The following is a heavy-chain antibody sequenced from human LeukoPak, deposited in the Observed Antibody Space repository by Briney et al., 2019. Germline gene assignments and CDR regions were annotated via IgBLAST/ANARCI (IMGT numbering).Heavy chain of an antibody. CDR2: ISYDGSNK. J-gene: IGHJ4*02. CDR3: ARGSSGSYFQFIDY. D-gene: IGHD1-26*01. Sequence: GGSLRLSCAASGFTFSSYAMHWVRQAPGKGLEWVAVISYDGSNKYYADSVKGRFTISRDNAQNSLYLQMNSLRAEDTAVYYCARGSSGSYFQFIDYWGQGTLVTVSS. V-gene: IGHV3-30*04. CDR1: GFTFSSYA.